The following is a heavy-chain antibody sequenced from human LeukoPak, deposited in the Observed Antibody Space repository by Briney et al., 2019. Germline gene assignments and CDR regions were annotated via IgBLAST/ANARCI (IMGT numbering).Heavy chain of an antibody. J-gene: IGHJ4*02. CDR3: AGGTGFIIKD. V-gene: IGHV3-53*01. D-gene: IGHD3-9*01. Sequence: GGSLRLSCAASGFTVSSNYMSWVRQAPGKGPEWVSVIYSGGSTYYADSVKGRFTISRDNAKNSLYLQMNNLRVEDTAMYYCAGGTGFIIKDWGQGTLVTVSS. CDR1: GFTVSSNY. CDR2: IYSGGST.